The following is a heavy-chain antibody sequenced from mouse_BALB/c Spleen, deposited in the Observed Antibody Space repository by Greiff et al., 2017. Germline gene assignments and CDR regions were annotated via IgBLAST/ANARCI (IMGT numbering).Heavy chain of an antibody. D-gene: IGHD2-1*01. V-gene: IGHV1-80*01. CDR2: IYPGDGDT. J-gene: IGHJ3*01. CDR3: ARDGNFSPFAY. CDR1: GYAFSSYW. Sequence: QVQLKQSGAELVRPGSSVKISCKASGYAFSSYWMNWVKQRPGQGLEWIGQIYPGDGDTNYNGKFKGKATLTADKSSSTAYMQLSSLTSEDSAVYFCARDGNFSPFAYWGQGTLVTVSA.